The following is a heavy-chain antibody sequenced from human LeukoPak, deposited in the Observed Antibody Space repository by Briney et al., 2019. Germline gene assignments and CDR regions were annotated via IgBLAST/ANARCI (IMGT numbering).Heavy chain of an antibody. CDR1: GFTFTRNC. D-gene: IGHD1-26*01. CDR3: ATGSDFYYDS. CDR2: IPHDGSSA. V-gene: IGHV3-30-3*01. J-gene: IGHJ5*01. Sequence: QPGRSLRLSCTASGFTFTRNCMHWVRQAPGKGLEWVAAIPHDGSSALYADSVKGRFINSRDNSKNTQYLQMNSLRIEDSAVYYCATGSDFYYDSWGQGILVTVSS.